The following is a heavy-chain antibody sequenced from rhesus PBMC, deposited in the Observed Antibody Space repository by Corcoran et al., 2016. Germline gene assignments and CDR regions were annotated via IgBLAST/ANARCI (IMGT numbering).Heavy chain of an antibody. V-gene: IGHV1-200*01. Sequence: QVQLVQSGAEVKKPGASVKLSCKASGYTFTSYSINWVRQAPGQGLEWMGGINPSNGNTGYAHKFQGRVTMTRDTSTSTAYMELSSLRSEDTAVYYCARASNYDYWGQGVLVTVSS. J-gene: IGHJ4*01. CDR1: GYTFTSYS. D-gene: IGHD1-26*01. CDR3: ARASNYDY. CDR2: INPSNGNT.